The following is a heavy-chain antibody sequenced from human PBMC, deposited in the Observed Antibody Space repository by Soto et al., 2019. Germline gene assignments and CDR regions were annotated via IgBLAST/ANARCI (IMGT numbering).Heavy chain of an antibody. CDR3: ARDSPASYYDFWSGPH. D-gene: IGHD3-3*01. Sequence: GGSLRLSYAASGFTFSDYYMSWIRQAPGKGLEWVSYISSSGSTIYYADSVKGRFTISRDNAKNSLYLQMNSLRAEDTAVYYCARDSPASYYDFWSGPHWGQGTLVTVSS. J-gene: IGHJ4*02. CDR1: GFTFSDYY. CDR2: ISSSGSTI. V-gene: IGHV3-11*01.